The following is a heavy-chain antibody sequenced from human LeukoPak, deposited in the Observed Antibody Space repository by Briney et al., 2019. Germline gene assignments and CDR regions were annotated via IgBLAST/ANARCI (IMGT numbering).Heavy chain of an antibody. Sequence: SETLSLTCAVYGGSFSGYYWSWIRQPPGKGLEWIGEINHSGSTNYNPSLKSRVTISAGTSKNQFSLKLSSVTAADTAVYYCARAPDIVVVVATGGGMDVWGQGTTVTVSS. D-gene: IGHD2-15*01. CDR3: ARAPDIVVVVATGGGMDV. CDR1: GGSFSGYY. J-gene: IGHJ6*02. CDR2: INHSGST. V-gene: IGHV4-34*01.